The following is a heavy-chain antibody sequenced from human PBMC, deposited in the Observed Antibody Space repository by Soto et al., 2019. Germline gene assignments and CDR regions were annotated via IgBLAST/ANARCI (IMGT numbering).Heavy chain of an antibody. CDR1: GFTFSSYS. D-gene: IGHD5-12*01. CDR3: ARGYIGYVYPLDY. V-gene: IGHV3-21*01. CDR2: ISSSSSYI. J-gene: IGHJ4*02. Sequence: EVQLVESGGGLVKPGGSLRLSCAASGFTFSSYSMNWVRQAPGKGLEWVSSISSSSSYIYYADSVRGRFTLSRDNAKNSLSLQMNSLRAEDTAVYYCARGYIGYVYPLDYWGQGTLVTVSS.